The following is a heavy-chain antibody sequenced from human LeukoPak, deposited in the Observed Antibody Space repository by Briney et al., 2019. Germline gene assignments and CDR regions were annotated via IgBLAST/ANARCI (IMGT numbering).Heavy chain of an antibody. Sequence: PGGSLRLSCAASGFTFSSYGMHWVRQAPGKGLEWVAFIRYDGSNKYYADSVKGRFTISRDNSKNTLYLQMNSLRAEDTAVYYCARWFGEFYYMDVWGKGTTVTISS. CDR3: ARWFGEFYYMDV. D-gene: IGHD3-10*01. V-gene: IGHV3-30*02. CDR1: GFTFSSYG. CDR2: IRYDGSNK. J-gene: IGHJ6*03.